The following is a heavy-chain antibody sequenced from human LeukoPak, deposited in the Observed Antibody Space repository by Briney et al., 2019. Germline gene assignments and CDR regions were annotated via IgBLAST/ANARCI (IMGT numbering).Heavy chain of an antibody. CDR1: GGSISSGDYY. D-gene: IGHD4/OR15-4a*01. J-gene: IGHJ4*02. CDR3: ARGQGAEGALDFDY. V-gene: IGHV4-30-4*01. CDR2: IYYSGST. Sequence: SQTLSLTCTVSGGSISSGDYYWSWIRQPPGKGLEWIGYIYYSGSTYYNPSLKSRVTISVDTSKNQFSLKLSFVTAADTAVYYCARGQGAEGALDFDYWGQGTLVTVSS.